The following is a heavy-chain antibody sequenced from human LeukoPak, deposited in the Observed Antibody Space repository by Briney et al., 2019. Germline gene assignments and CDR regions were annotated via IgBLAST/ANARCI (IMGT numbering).Heavy chain of an antibody. CDR2: TYYRSKWYN. Sequence: QTLSLTCAISGDSVSSSSAAWTWIRQSPSRGLEWLGRTYYRSKWYNDYAVSVRSRITINPDTSENQFSLQLNSVTPEDTAVYYCARETAWFDSWGQGALVTVSS. CDR3: ARETAWFDS. CDR1: GDSVSSSSAA. V-gene: IGHV6-1*01. D-gene: IGHD2-21*02. J-gene: IGHJ5*01.